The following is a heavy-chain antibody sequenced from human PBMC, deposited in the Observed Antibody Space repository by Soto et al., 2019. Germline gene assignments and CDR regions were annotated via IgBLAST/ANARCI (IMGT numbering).Heavy chain of an antibody. CDR3: ARATAGFLEWLPDH. J-gene: IGHJ4*02. Sequence: QVQLQESGPGLVKPSQTLSLTCTVSGGSIASGGYYWSWLRQRPGKGLEWIGYIHYSVSTYYSPFLKSRVTISVDTSKNQFSLHLSSVTAAYTAVYHCARATAGFLEWLPDHWGQGTLVTVSS. CDR1: GGSIASGGYY. CDR2: IHYSVST. V-gene: IGHV4-31*03. D-gene: IGHD3-3*01.